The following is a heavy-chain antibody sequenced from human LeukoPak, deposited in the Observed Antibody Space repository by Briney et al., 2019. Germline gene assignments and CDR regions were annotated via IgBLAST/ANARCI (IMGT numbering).Heavy chain of an antibody. CDR1: GFTFSNSA. CDR3: AKAAYDSSGYYSTFDY. CDR2: ISSSGGST. Sequence: GRSLRLSCAASGFTFSNSAMSWVRQAPGKGLEWVSAISSSGGSTYYADSVKGRFTISRDNSKNTLYLRMNSLRAEDSAVYQCAKAAYDSSGYYSTFDYWGQGTLVTVSS. V-gene: IGHV3-23*01. D-gene: IGHD3-22*01. J-gene: IGHJ4*02.